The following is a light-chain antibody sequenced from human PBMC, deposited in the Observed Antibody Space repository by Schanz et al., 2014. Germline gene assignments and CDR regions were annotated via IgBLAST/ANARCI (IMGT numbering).Light chain of an antibody. J-gene: IGLJ3*02. V-gene: IGLV2-14*02. CDR2: EVS. CDR1: SSDVGSYNT. CDR3: QSYDSSLSGWV. Sequence: QSALTQPASVSGSPGQSITISCTGTSSDVGSYNTVSWYQQLPGKAPKLMIYEVSKRPPGVPDRFSGSKSGTSASLAISGLQADDEAVYYCQSYDSSLSGWVFGGGTKLTVL.